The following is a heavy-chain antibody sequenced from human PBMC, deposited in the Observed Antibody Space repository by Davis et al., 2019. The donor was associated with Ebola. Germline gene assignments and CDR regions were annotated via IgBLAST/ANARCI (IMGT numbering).Heavy chain of an antibody. J-gene: IGHJ5*02. CDR1: GYAVTGYG. CDR3: ATLKWNLGRLFDP. CDR2: ITADNDKT. Sequence: AASVKVSCKASGYAVTGYGMSWVRQAPGQRPEWMGWITADNDKTDYSQKFQGRVTITRDTSANTVYMELISLTFEDTAVYYCATLKWNLGRLFDPWGQGTLVTVSS. D-gene: IGHD1-20*01. V-gene: IGHV1-3*01.